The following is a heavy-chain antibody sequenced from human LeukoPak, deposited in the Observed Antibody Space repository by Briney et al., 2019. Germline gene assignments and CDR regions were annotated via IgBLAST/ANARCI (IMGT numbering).Heavy chain of an antibody. CDR1: AYSISSGFF. Sequence: PSETLSLTCSVSAYSISSGFFWGWIRQPPGKGLEWIGSIYHSGNTYYNPSLKSRVTISVDASKNQFSLRLTSVTAADTAVYYCARATNWNERGTEFDPWGQGTLVTVSS. J-gene: IGHJ5*02. CDR3: ARATNWNERGTEFDP. CDR2: IYHSGNT. D-gene: IGHD1-1*01. V-gene: IGHV4-38-2*02.